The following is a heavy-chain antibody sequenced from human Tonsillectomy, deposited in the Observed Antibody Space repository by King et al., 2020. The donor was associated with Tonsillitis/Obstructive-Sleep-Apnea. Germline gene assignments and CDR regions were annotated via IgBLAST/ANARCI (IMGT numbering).Heavy chain of an antibody. D-gene: IGHD2-15*01. CDR1: ELTFSSYW. V-gene: IGHV3-7*01. J-gene: IGHJ4*02. Sequence: VQLVESGGGLVQPGGSLRLSCAASELTFSSYWMTWVRQAPGKGLEWVANIKQDGSEKYYVDSVKGRFTISRDNAKNSLYLQMNSLRAEDTAVYYCARVRGSHCYDYWGQGTLVTVSS. CDR3: ARVRGSHCYDY. CDR2: IKQDGSEK.